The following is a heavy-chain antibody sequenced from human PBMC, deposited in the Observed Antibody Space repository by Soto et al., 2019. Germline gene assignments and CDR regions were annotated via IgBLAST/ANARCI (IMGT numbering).Heavy chain of an antibody. Sequence: ASVKVSCTASGGTFSSYAISWVRQAPGQGLEWMGGIIPIFGTANYAQKFQGRVTITADESTSTAYMELSSLRSEDTAVYYCARVRSIPNTVLDYWGQGTLVTVSS. CDR2: IIPIFGTA. V-gene: IGHV1-69*01. D-gene: IGHD6-6*01. CDR3: ARVRSIPNTVLDY. J-gene: IGHJ4*02. CDR1: GGTFSSYA.